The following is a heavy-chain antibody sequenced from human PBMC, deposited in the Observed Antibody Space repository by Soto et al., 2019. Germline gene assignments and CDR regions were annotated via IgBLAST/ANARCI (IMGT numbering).Heavy chain of an antibody. D-gene: IGHD2-15*01. CDR3: ARGVDCSGGSCFRGGWVDAMDL. V-gene: IGHV4-4*02. CDR2: IYHSGNT. J-gene: IGHJ6*02. Sequence: QVQLQESGPGLVKPSGTLSLTCAVSDVSIISSNWWSWVRQPPGKGLEWIGEIYHSGNTTYNPSRKSRVTISVDKSHNHISLKLTSVTAADTAMYYCARGVDCSGGSCFRGGWVDAMDLWGRGTTGTVSS. CDR1: DVSIISSNW.